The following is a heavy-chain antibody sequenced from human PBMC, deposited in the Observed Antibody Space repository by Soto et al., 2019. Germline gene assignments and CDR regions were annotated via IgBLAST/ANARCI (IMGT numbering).Heavy chain of an antibody. Sequence: KPSETLSLTCAFSGGSISSGGYSWSWIRQPPGKGLEWIGYIYHSGSTYYNPSLKSRVTISVDRSKNQFSLKLSSVTAADTAVYYCARWGGYSGYDYFWFDPWGQGTLVTVSS. V-gene: IGHV4-30-2*01. CDR3: ARWGGYSGYDYFWFDP. J-gene: IGHJ5*02. CDR2: IYHSGST. D-gene: IGHD5-12*01. CDR1: GGSISSGGYS.